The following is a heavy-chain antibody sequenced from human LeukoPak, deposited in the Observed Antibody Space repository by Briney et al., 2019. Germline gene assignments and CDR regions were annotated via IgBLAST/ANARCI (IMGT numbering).Heavy chain of an antibody. V-gene: IGHV3-30*03. CDR3: ATRIAARNYFDY. Sequence: PGGSLRLSCAASGFTFSSYWMSWVRQAPGKGLEWVAVISYDGGNKYYADSVKGRFTISRDNSKNTLYLQMNSLRAEDTAVYYCATRIAARNYFDYWCQGTLVTVSS. D-gene: IGHD6-6*01. CDR2: ISYDGGNK. CDR1: GFTFSSYW. J-gene: IGHJ4*02.